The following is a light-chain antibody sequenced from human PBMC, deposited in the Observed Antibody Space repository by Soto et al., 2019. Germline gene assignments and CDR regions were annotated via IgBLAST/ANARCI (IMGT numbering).Light chain of an antibody. V-gene: IGLV2-8*01. CDR3: CSYACSNNLVV. CDR2: EVS. J-gene: IGLJ2*01. CDR1: SSDAGGYNY. Sequence: QSALTQPPSATGSPGQSVTIACTGTSSDAGGYNYVSWYQQHPGRAPKLMIYEVSMRPSGVPDRFSGSKSGNTASLTVSGLQSEDEADYYGCSYACSNNLVVFGGGTKVTVL.